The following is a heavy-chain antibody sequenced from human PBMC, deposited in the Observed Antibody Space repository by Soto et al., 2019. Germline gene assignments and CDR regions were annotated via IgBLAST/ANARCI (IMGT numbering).Heavy chain of an antibody. D-gene: IGHD5-12*01. CDR1: GGSISSSSYY. CDR3: ARRAGIVSTIGSYYFDY. J-gene: IGHJ4*02. Sequence: WETLTLTCTVSGGSISSSSYYWGWIRPPPGKGLEGIGSIYYSGSTYYNPSLKSRVTISVDTSKNQFSLKLSSVTAADTAMYYCARRAGIVSTIGSYYFDYWGQGTLVTVSS. V-gene: IGHV4-39*01. CDR2: IYYSGST.